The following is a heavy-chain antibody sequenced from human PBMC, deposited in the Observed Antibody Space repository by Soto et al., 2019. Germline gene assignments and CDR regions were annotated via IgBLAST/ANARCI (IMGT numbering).Heavy chain of an antibody. CDR2: IYYSGST. D-gene: IGHD3-9*01. CDR1: GGSISSYY. Sequence: QVQLQESGPGLVKPSETLSLTCTVSGGSISSYYWSWIRQPPGKGLEWIGYIYYSGSTNYNPSLKSRVTISVDTSKNQFSLKLSSVTAADTAVYYCARELSTGCYDILTGYCEGFHWFDSWGQGTLVTVSS. J-gene: IGHJ5*01. V-gene: IGHV4-59*01. CDR3: ARELSTGCYDILTGYCEGFHWFDS.